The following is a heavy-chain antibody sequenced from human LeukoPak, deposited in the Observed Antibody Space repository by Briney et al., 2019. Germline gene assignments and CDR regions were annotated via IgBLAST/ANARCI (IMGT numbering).Heavy chain of an antibody. V-gene: IGHV4-59*01. CDR1: GGSISNYY. J-gene: IGHJ4*02. CDR3: ARDRGYSGYDV. Sequence: TSETLSLTCTVSGGSISNYYWSWIRQPPGKGLEWIGYIYYGGSANYNPSLKSRVTISVDTSKNQFSLKLSSVTAADTAVYYCARDRGYSGYDVWGQGTLVTVSS. CDR2: IYYGGSA. D-gene: IGHD5-12*01.